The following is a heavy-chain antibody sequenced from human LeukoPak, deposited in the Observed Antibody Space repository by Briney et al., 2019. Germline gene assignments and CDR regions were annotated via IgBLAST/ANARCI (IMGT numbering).Heavy chain of an antibody. J-gene: IGHJ4*02. V-gene: IGHV3-23*01. CDR3: AKEASDYYDSSGYYLPGY. D-gene: IGHD3-22*01. CDR2: ISGSGDST. Sequence: GGSLRLSCAASGFTFSSYAMSWVRQAPGKGLEWVSAISGSGDSTYYADSVKGRFTISRDNSKNTLYLQMNSLRAEDTAVYYCAKEASDYYDSSGYYLPGYWGQGTLVTVSS. CDR1: GFTFSSYA.